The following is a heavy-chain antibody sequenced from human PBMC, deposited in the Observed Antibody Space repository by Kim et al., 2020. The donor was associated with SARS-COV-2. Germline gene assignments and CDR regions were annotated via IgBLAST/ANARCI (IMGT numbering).Heavy chain of an antibody. V-gene: IGHV1-46*01. CDR3: ARSYGDYLGGYYGMDV. CDR2: INPGGGST. Sequence: ASVKVSCKASGYTFTSYYMHWVRQAPGQGLEWMGIINPGGGSTSYAQKFQGRVTMTRDTSTSTVYMELSSLRSEDTAVYYCARSYGDYLGGYYGMDVWGQGTTVTVSS. CDR1: GYTFTSYY. D-gene: IGHD4-17*01. J-gene: IGHJ6*02.